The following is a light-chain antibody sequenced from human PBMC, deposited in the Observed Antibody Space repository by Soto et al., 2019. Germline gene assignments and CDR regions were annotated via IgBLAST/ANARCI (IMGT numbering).Light chain of an antibody. CDR2: YDD. CDR1: SSNIGNNA. Sequence: QPVLTQPPSVSEAPRQRVTISCSGSSSNIGNNAVNWYQQLPGKAPKLLIYYDDLLPSGVSDRFSGSKSGTSASLAISGLQSEDEADYYCAAWDDSLEVFGGGTKLTVL. J-gene: IGLJ3*02. V-gene: IGLV1-36*01. CDR3: AAWDDSLEV.